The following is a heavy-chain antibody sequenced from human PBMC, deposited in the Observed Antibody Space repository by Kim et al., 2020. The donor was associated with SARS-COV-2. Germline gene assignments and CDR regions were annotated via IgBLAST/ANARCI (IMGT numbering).Heavy chain of an antibody. J-gene: IGHJ5*02. V-gene: IGHV4-34*01. CDR2: INHSGST. CDR1: GGSFSGYY. CDR3: AIYCSSTSCPERGFDP. D-gene: IGHD2-2*01. Sequence: SETLSLTCAVYGGSFSGYYWSWIRQPPGKGLEWIGEINHSGSTNYNPSLKSRVTISVDTSKNQFSLKLSSVTAADTAVYYCAIYCSSTSCPERGFDPWGQGPLVTVSS.